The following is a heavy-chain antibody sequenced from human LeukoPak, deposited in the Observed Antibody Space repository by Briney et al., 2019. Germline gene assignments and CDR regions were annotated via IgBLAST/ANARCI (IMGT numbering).Heavy chain of an antibody. V-gene: IGHV1-2*02. J-gene: IGHJ4*02. D-gene: IGHD2-2*01. Sequence: ASVKVSCKASGYTFTGYYMHWVRQAPGQGLEWMGWINPNSGGTNYAQKFQGRVTMTRDTSISTAYMVLSRLRSDDTAVYYCARAQILYCSSTSCYLGYWGQGTLVTVSS. CDR3: ARAQILYCSSTSCYLGY. CDR1: GYTFTGYY. CDR2: INPNSGGT.